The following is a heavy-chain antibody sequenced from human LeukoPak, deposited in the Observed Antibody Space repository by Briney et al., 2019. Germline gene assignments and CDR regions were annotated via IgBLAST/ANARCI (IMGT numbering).Heavy chain of an antibody. J-gene: IGHJ3*02. D-gene: IGHD4-17*01. CDR2: ISAGSPTI. V-gene: IGHV3-48*02. CDR1: GFTFSTYS. Sequence: GGSLRLSCDASGFTFSTYSMNWVRQAPGKGLEWLSYISAGSPTIFYVDSVKGRFTISRDNAKNSLSLQMSSLRDEDTAVYFCARSKGRGTVTSDAFDIWGQGTTVTVSS. CDR3: ARSKGRGTVTSDAFDI.